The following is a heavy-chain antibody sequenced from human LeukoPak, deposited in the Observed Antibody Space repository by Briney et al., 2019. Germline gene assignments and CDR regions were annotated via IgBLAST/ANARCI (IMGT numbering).Heavy chain of an antibody. V-gene: IGHV4-39*01. CDR3: ARHPHYYFDDTAR. CDR1: GDSVSTSNSY. D-gene: IGHD3-22*01. CDR2: MFYSANT. J-gene: IGHJ4*02. Sequence: SETLSLTCTVSGDSVSTSNSYWGWIRQRPGKGLEWIGSMFYSANTYYNPSLKSRVTISVDTSKTQLSLRLSSVTAADTAVYYCARHPHYYFDDTARWGQGTLVTVSS.